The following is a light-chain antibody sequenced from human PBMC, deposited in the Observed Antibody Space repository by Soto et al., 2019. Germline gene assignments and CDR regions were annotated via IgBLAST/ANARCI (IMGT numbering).Light chain of an antibody. V-gene: IGLV1-47*01. CDR3: AAWDDSLSGPV. CDR2: RNN. CDR1: SSNIGSNY. Sequence: QSVLTQPPSASGTPGQRVTISCSGSSSNIGSNYVYWYQQLPVTAPKLLIYRNNQRPSGGPARFSGSKSGTSASLAISGLRPEDEADYYCAAWDDSLSGPVFGTGTKLTVL. J-gene: IGLJ1*01.